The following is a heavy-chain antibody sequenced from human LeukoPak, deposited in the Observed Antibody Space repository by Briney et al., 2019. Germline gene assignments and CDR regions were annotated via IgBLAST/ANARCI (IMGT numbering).Heavy chain of an antibody. CDR3: ARSGYSSSWYTDYYMDV. J-gene: IGHJ6*03. CDR1: GSPISSHY. V-gene: IGHV4-59*11. CDR2: IYYSGST. D-gene: IGHD6-13*01. Sequence: KPSETLSLTCTVSGSPISSHYWSWIRQPPGKGLEWIGYIYYSGSTNYNPSLKSRVTISVDTSKNQFSLKLSSVTAADTAVYYCARSGYSSSWYTDYYMDVWGKGTTVTVSS.